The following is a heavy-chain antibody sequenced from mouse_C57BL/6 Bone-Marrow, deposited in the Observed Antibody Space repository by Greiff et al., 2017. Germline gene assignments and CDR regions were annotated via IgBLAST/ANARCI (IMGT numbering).Heavy chain of an antibody. CDR2: IDPETGGT. CDR1: GYTFTDYE. J-gene: IGHJ2*01. Sequence: QVQLQQSGAELVRPGASVTLSCKASGYTFTDYEMHWVKQTPVHGLEWIGAIDPETGGTAYNQKFKGKAILTADKSSSTAYMELRSLTSEDSAVYYCTRRDYYGVDYWGQGTTLTVSS. D-gene: IGHD1-2*01. CDR3: TRRDYYGVDY. V-gene: IGHV1-15*01.